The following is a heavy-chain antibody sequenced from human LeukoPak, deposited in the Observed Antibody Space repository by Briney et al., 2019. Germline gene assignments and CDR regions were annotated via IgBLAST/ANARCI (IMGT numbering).Heavy chain of an antibody. CDR2: IYYSGST. D-gene: IGHD6-6*01. CDR1: GGSISSYY. CDR3: ARDGIAARRRWFDP. V-gene: IGHV4-59*01. J-gene: IGHJ5*02. Sequence: SETLSLTCTVSGGSISSYYWSWIRQPPGKGLEWIGYIYYSGSTNYNPSLKSRVTISVDTSKNQFSLKLSSVTAADTAVYYCARDGIAARRRWFDPWGQETLVTVSS.